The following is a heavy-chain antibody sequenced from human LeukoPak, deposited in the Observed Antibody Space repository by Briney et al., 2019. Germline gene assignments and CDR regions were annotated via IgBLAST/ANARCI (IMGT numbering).Heavy chain of an antibody. CDR1: GFTFSSYA. V-gene: IGHV3-23*01. CDR2: ISGSGGST. D-gene: IGHD3-10*01. Sequence: GGSLRLSCAASGFTFSSYAMSWVRQAPGKGLEWVSDISGSGGSTYYADSVRGRFTPSRETSKNTLYLQINSLRAETTASYYSAKDRVEGVRGVYYFDYWGQGTLVTVSS. J-gene: IGHJ4*02. CDR3: AKDRVEGVRGVYYFDY.